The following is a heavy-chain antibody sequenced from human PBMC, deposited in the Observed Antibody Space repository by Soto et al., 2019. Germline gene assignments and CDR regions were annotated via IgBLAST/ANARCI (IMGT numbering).Heavy chain of an antibody. D-gene: IGHD6-19*01. Sequence: EVQVLESGGGLVQPGGSLRLSCAASGFTFSSYAMNWVRQAPGKGLEWVSVISGSGGSTYYADSVKGRFTISRDNSKNSLYLQRNGLRAEDTAVYYCARRSSGWYFDYWGQGTLVTVSS. J-gene: IGHJ4*02. V-gene: IGHV3-23*01. CDR3: ARRSSGWYFDY. CDR2: ISGSGGST. CDR1: GFTFSSYA.